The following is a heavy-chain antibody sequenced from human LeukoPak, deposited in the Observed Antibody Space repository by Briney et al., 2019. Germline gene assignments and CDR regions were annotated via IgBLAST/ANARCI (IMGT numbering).Heavy chain of an antibody. Sequence: GGSLRLSCAASRFTFSDYYMSWIRQAPGKGLEWVSSISSSSSYIYYADSVKGRFTISRDNAKNSLYLQMNSLRAEDTAVYYCARDLTSPPDALDAFDIWGQGTMVTVSS. J-gene: IGHJ3*02. CDR1: RFTFSDYY. D-gene: IGHD4/OR15-4a*01. V-gene: IGHV3-11*06. CDR2: ISSSSSYI. CDR3: ARDLTSPPDALDAFDI.